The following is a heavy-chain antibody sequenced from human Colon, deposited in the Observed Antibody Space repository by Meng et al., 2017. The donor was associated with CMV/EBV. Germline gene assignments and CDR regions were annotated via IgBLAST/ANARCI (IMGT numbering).Heavy chain of an antibody. J-gene: IGHJ4*02. CDR1: EFTFSSYS. Sequence: GGSLRLSCAASEFTFSSYSMNWVRQAPGKGLEWVSSISSSSSYIYYADSVKGRFTISRDNAKNSLYLQMNSLRAEDTAVYYCARVGIVVVPAALDYWGQGTLVTVSS. V-gene: IGHV3-21*01. D-gene: IGHD2-2*01. CDR2: ISSSSSYI. CDR3: ARVGIVVVPAALDY.